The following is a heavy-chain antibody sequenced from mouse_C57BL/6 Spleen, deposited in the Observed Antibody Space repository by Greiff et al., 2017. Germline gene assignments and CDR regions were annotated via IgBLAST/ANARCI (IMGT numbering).Heavy chain of an antibody. CDR3: AIYDYFFDY. Sequence: VVKPGASVKISCKASGYAFSSSWMNWVKQRPGKGLEWIGRIYPGDGDTNYNGKFKGKATLTADKSSSTAYMQLSSLTSEDSAVYFCAIYDYFFDYWGQGTTLTVSS. J-gene: IGHJ2*01. V-gene: IGHV1-82*01. D-gene: IGHD2-3*01. CDR1: GYAFSSSW. CDR2: IYPGDGDT.